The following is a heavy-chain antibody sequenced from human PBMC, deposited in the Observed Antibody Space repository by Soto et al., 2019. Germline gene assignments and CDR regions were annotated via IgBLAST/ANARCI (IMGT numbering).Heavy chain of an antibody. CDR1: GGSISSGGYS. CDR2: IYHSGST. J-gene: IGHJ3*01. Sequence: SETLSLTCAVSGGSISSGGYSWSWIRQPPGKGLEWIGYIYHSGSTYYNPSLKSRVTISVDRSKNQFSLKLSSVTAADTAVYYCARGLTGVRRAFDVWGQGTMVTVS. CDR3: ARGLTGVRRAFDV. D-gene: IGHD2-8*02. V-gene: IGHV4-30-2*01.